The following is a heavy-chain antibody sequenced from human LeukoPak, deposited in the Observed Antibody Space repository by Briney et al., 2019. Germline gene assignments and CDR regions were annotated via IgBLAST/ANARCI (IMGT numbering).Heavy chain of an antibody. V-gene: IGHV3-23*01. CDR3: AKEERRSYYDGSGYPH. CDR2: ISGSGGST. D-gene: IGHD3-22*01. CDR1: GFTFSSYA. J-gene: IGHJ4*02. Sequence: GGSLRLSCAASGFTFSSYAMSWVRQAPGKGLEWVSAISGSGGSTYYADSVKGRFTISRDNSKNTLYLQMNSLRAEDTAVYYCAKEERRSYYDGSGYPHWGQGTLVTVSS.